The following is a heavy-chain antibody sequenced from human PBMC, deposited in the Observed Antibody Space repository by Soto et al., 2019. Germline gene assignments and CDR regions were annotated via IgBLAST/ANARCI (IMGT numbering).Heavy chain of an antibody. CDR3: ARDHNFGFILYPMDV. Sequence: ASVKVSCKASGYTFTSYSMHWVRQSPGQGLEWMGIINPSSGRTSYAQNFQGRVTMTSDTSTSIVYMEMSSLKSEDTAVYYCARDHNFGFILYPMDVWAQGTTVTVSS. CDR1: GYTFTSYS. V-gene: IGHV1-46*01. J-gene: IGHJ6*02. D-gene: IGHD2-15*01. CDR2: INPSSGRT.